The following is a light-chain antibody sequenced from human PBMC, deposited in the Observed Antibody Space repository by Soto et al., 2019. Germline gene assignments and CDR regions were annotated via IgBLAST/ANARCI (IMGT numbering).Light chain of an antibody. Sequence: IVLTQSPATLSLSPGERATLCCRASQSVSTYLAWYQQKPGQTPRLLIYDASNRATGIPARFSGSGSGAAFTLPISTLEPADFAVYYCQQRSDSPLTFGGGTKVDIK. V-gene: IGKV3-11*01. CDR3: QQRSDSPLT. J-gene: IGKJ4*01. CDR1: QSVSTY. CDR2: DAS.